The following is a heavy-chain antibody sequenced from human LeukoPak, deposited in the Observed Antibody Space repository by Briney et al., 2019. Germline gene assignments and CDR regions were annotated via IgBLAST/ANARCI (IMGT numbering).Heavy chain of an antibody. CDR3: AKDRPNFHENSGHYYRRDGDS. D-gene: IGHD3-22*01. J-gene: IGHJ5*01. CDR2: ICGTAGCT. CDR1: GFTFYMYA. V-gene: IGHV3-23*01. Sequence: GGSLRLSCQASGFTFYMYAMSWVRQPPGKGLEWVASICGTAGCTFYPDSVKGRFTISRDNSKNVLYLRMNSLTAEDTAIYYCAKDRPNFHENSGHYYRRDGDSWGQGTLVTVSS.